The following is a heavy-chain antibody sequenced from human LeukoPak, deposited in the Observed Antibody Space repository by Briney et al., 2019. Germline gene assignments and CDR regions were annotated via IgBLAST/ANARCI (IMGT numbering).Heavy chain of an antibody. CDR3: ARVSGDLDY. J-gene: IGHJ4*02. Sequence: PGASLRLSCAASGFTFSTYWMHWVRQAPGKGLVWVSRINSDGSNTIYADSVKGRFTISRDNAKKTLYLQMNSLRAEDTAVYYCARVSGDLDYWGQGTLVTVSS. CDR2: INSDGSNT. D-gene: IGHD7-27*01. CDR1: GFTFSTYW. V-gene: IGHV3-74*01.